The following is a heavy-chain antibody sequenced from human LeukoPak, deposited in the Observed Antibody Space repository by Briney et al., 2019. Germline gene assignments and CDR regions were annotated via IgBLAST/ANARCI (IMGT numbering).Heavy chain of an antibody. V-gene: IGHV3-30*03. CDR3: ARGWSESWGYFDY. J-gene: IGHJ4*02. CDR1: GFTFSNYG. D-gene: IGHD1-26*01. CDR2: ISYDGSNE. Sequence: GGSLRLSCAASGFTFSNYGMHWVRQAPGKGLEWVAVISYDGSNEYYAASVKGRFTISRDNSKNTLYLQMNSLRAEDTAVYYCARGWSESWGYFDYWGQGTLVTVSS.